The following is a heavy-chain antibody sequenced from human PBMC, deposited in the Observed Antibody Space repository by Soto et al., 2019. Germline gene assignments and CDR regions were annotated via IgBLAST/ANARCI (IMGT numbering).Heavy chain of an antibody. V-gene: IGHV1-18*04. CDR1: GYTFTSYG. CDR3: ARKDRTTVTTYHYYYGMDV. CDR2: ISAYNGNT. Sequence: GASVKVSCKASGYTFTSYGISWVRQAAGQGLEWMGWISAYNGNTNYAQKLQGRVTMTTDTSTSTAYMELRSLRSDDTAVYYCARKDRTTVTTYHYYYGMDVWGQGTTVTVSS. D-gene: IGHD4-17*01. J-gene: IGHJ6*02.